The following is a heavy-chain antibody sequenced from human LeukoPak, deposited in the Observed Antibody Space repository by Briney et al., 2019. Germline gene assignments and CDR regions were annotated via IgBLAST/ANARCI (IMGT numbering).Heavy chain of an antibody. CDR1: GFTVSGNY. Sequence: GGSLRLSCAVSGFTVSGNYMTWVRQAPGKGLEWVSVIYTGATTYYRDSVKGRFTISRHNSKNMVNLQMDSLRPEDTAVYYCASGPTYDYVRVILYWGQGTLVTVSS. CDR2: IYTGATT. CDR3: ASGPTYDYVRVILY. J-gene: IGHJ4*02. D-gene: IGHD3-16*01. V-gene: IGHV3-53*04.